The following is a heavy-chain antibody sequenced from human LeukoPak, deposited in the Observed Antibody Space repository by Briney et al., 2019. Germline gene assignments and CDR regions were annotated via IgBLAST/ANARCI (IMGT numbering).Heavy chain of an antibody. V-gene: IGHV4-38-2*02. J-gene: IGHJ4*02. D-gene: IGHD6-13*01. CDR3: ARVVAAAGMYYFDY. CDR2: IYHSGST. CDR1: GDSISSGYY. Sequence: SETLSLTCIVSGDSISSGYYWGWIRQPPGKGLEWIRSIYHSGSTYYNPSLKSRVTISVDTSKNQVSLKLSSVTATDTAVYYCARVVAAAGMYYFDYWGQGTLVTVSS.